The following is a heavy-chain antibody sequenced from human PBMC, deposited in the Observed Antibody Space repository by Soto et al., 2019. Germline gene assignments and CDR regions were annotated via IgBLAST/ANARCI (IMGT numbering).Heavy chain of an antibody. Sequence: PSETLSLTCTVSGGSISSYYWSWIRQPPGKGLEWIGYIYYSGSTNYNPSLKSRVTISVDTSKNQFSLKLSSVTAADTAVYYCAREGGGLHCSSTSCLSMDVWGQGTTVTSP. J-gene: IGHJ6*02. D-gene: IGHD2-2*01. V-gene: IGHV4-59*01. CDR3: AREGGGLHCSSTSCLSMDV. CDR2: IYYSGST. CDR1: GGSISSYY.